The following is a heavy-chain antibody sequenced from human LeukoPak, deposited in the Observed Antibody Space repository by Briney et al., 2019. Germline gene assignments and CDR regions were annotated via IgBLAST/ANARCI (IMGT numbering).Heavy chain of an antibody. CDR1: GFTFNSYG. D-gene: IGHD2-2*01. V-gene: IGHV3-33*01. CDR3: AREVPPVAKYYFDY. Sequence: GGSLRLSCAASGFTFNSYGMHWVRQAPGKGLEWVAVIWYDQIKKYYADSVKGRFTISRDNSKNTLYLQMSSLRVEDTAVYYCAREVPPVAKYYFDYWGQGTLVTVSS. CDR2: IWYDQIKK. J-gene: IGHJ4*02.